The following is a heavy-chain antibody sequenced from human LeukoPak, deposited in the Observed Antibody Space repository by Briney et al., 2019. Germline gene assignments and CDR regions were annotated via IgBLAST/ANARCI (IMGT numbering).Heavy chain of an antibody. Sequence: VASMKVSCKASGYTFTSYGIIWVRQAPGQGLEWMGWISTYDGNTKYAQRLQGRVTMTTDTSTSTAYMELRSLRSDDTAVYYCALLGGPIDYYYGMDVWGQGTTVTVSS. CDR2: ISTYDGNT. CDR1: GYTFTSYG. D-gene: IGHD3-16*01. J-gene: IGHJ6*02. CDR3: ALLGGPIDYYYGMDV. V-gene: IGHV1-18*01.